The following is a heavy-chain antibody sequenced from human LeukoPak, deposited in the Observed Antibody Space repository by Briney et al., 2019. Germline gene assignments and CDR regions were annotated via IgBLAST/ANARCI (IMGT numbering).Heavy chain of an antibody. CDR2: ISTTDGST. CDR1: GFTFASHA. V-gene: IGHV3-23*01. CDR3: VACASASCYGARFDP. D-gene: IGHD2-2*01. J-gene: IGHJ5*02. Sequence: SGGSLRLSCAASGFTFASHAMTWVRQAPGKGLEWVSSISTTDGSTYSADSVRGRFTISRDNSKNTLFLQMNSLGAEDTALYYCVACASASCYGARFDPWGQGTLVTVSS.